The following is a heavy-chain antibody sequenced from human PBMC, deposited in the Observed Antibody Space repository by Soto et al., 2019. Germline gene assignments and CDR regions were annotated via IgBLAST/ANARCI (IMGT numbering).Heavy chain of an antibody. CDR2: INHSGST. J-gene: IGHJ5*02. CDR3: ASILGSSINHKWGNWFDP. Sequence: KTSETLSLTCAVYGGSFSGYYWSWIRQPPGKGLEWIGEINHSGSTNYNPSLKSRVTISVDTSKNQFSLKLSSVTAADTAVYYCASILGSSINHKWGNWFDPWGQGTLVTVPQ. V-gene: IGHV4-34*01. D-gene: IGHD2-21*01. CDR1: GGSFSGYY.